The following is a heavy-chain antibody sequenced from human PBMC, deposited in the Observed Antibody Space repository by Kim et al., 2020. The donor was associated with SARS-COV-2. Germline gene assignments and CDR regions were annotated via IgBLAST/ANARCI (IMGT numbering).Heavy chain of an antibody. CDR3: ARQGTEETEYFQH. V-gene: IGHV4-39*01. J-gene: IGHJ1*01. CDR1: GGSISSSSYY. Sequence: SETLSLTCTVSGGSISSSSYYWGWIRQPPGKGLEWIGSIYYSGSTYYNPSLKSRVTISVDTSKNQFSLKLSSVTAADTAVYYCARQGTEETEYFQHWGQGTLVTVSS. CDR2: IYYSGST. D-gene: IGHD1-1*01.